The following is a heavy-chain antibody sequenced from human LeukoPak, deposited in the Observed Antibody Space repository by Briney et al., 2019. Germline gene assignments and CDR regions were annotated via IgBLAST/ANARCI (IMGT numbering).Heavy chain of an antibody. J-gene: IGHJ4*02. CDR1: GFTFSSYA. CDR3: ARSAGYCSGTSCYYYDF. D-gene: IGHD2-2*01. Sequence: GGSLRLSCAASGFTFSSYAMHWVRQAPGKGLEWVAVISYDGSNKYYAGSVKGRFTISRDNSKNTLYLQMNSLRAEGTAVYYCARSAGYCSGTSCYYYDFWGQGTLVTVSS. V-gene: IGHV3-30*04. CDR2: ISYDGSNK.